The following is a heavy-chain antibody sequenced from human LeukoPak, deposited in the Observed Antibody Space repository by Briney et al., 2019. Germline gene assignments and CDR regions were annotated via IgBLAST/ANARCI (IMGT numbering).Heavy chain of an antibody. Sequence: SQTLSLTCAISGDSVSSNSAAWNWIRQSPSRGLEWLGRTYYRSKWYNDYAVSVKSRITINPDTSKNQFSLKLSSVTAADTAVYYCASDLYGSGPRGYWGQGTLVTVSS. CDR2: TYYRSKWYN. J-gene: IGHJ4*02. D-gene: IGHD3-10*01. CDR3: ASDLYGSGPRGY. V-gene: IGHV6-1*01. CDR1: GDSVSSNSAA.